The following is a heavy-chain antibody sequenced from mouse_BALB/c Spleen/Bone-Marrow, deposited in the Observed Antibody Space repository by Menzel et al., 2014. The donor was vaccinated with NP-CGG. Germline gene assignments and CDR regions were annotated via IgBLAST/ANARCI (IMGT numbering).Heavy chain of an antibody. CDR1: GISITTGNYR. CDR3: ARYGNYFDV. D-gene: IGHD2-1*01. Sequence: EVQLQQSGPGLVKPSQTVSLTCTVTGISITTGNYRWSWIRQFPGNKLEWIGYIYYSGTITYNPSLTSRTTITRDTSKNQSFLEMNSLTAEDTATYYCARYGNYFDVWGAGTTVTVSS. CDR2: IYYSGTI. V-gene: IGHV3-5*02. J-gene: IGHJ1*01.